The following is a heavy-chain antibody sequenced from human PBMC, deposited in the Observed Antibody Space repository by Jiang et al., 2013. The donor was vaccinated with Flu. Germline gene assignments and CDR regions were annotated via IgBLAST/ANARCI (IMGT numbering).Heavy chain of an antibody. D-gene: IGHD3-9*01. Sequence: XNPSGGSTSYAQKFQGRVTMTRDTSTSTVYMELSSLRSEDTAVYYCARDGYDILTGYYLRYFDLWGRGTLVTVSS. V-gene: IGHV1-46*01. J-gene: IGHJ2*01. CDR3: ARDGYDILTGYYLRYFDL. CDR2: XNPSGGST.